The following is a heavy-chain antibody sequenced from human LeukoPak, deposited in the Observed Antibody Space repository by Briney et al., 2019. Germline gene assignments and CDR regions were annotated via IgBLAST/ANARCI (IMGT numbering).Heavy chain of an antibody. D-gene: IGHD6-6*01. CDR2: IIPILGIA. Sequence: ASVTVSCKASGGTFSSYAISWVRQAPGQGLEWMGGIIPILGIANYAQKFQGRVTITADKSTSTAYMELRSLRSDDTAVYYCARAGPLLAARGPYYFDYWGQGTLVTVSS. CDR3: ARAGPLLAARGPYYFDY. V-gene: IGHV1-69*04. CDR1: GGTFSSYA. J-gene: IGHJ4*02.